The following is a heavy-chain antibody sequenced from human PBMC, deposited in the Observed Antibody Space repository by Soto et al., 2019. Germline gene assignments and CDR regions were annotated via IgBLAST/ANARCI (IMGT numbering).Heavy chain of an antibody. D-gene: IGHD6-6*01. CDR2: ISQSGNT. CDR1: SGSFSGYY. CDR3: ARAPKVSGSSQTRPDF. Sequence: SETLSLTCSIYSGSFSGYYLSWIRQPPGKGLEWIGEISQSGNTNYSPSLKRRVSISIDTSKKQFSLNLASVSAADTAVYYCARAPKVSGSSQTRPDFWGQGTLVTVSS. V-gene: IGHV4-34*01. J-gene: IGHJ4*02.